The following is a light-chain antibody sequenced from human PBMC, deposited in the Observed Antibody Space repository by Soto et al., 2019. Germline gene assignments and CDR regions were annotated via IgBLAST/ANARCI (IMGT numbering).Light chain of an antibody. Sequence: DIQMTQSPSSLSASVGDRVTITCRANQSITYYLNWYQQKPGKAPKLLIYAASSLQSGVPSRFSGSGSGTDFTLTISSLQPEDFATYYCQQSYSTLLYTFGQGTKLEIK. CDR1: QSITYY. V-gene: IGKV1-39*01. J-gene: IGKJ2*01. CDR3: QQSYSTLLYT. CDR2: AAS.